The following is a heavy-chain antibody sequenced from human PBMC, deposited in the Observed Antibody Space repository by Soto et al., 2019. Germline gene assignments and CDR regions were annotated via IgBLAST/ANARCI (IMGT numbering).Heavy chain of an antibody. J-gene: IGHJ4*02. D-gene: IGHD6-6*01. Sequence: SETLSLTCSIYSGSFSGYYWSWIRQPPGKGLEWIGEISQSGHTNYSPSLKSRVSISIDTSKKQFSLNLASVSAAATAVYYCARAPKVSGSSQTRPDFWGQGTLVTVSS. V-gene: IGHV4-34*01. CDR1: SGSFSGYY. CDR2: ISQSGHT. CDR3: ARAPKVSGSSQTRPDF.